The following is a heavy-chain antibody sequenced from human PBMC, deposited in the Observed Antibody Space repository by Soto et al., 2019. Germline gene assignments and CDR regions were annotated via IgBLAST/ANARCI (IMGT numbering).Heavy chain of an antibody. CDR2: IIPILGIA. CDR3: ARNARSPNHDYGDSNVDY. J-gene: IGHJ4*02. D-gene: IGHD4-17*01. V-gene: IGHV1-69*02. CDR1: GGTFSSYT. Sequence: GASVKVSCKASGGTFSSYTISWVRQAPGQGLEWMGRIIPILGIANYAQKFQGRVTITADKSTSTAYMELSSLRSEDTAVYYCARNARSPNHDYGDSNVDYWGQGTLVTVSS.